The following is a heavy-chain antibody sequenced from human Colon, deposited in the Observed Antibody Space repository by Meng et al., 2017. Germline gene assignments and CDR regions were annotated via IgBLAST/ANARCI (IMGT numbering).Heavy chain of an antibody. D-gene: IGHD4-23*01. V-gene: IGHV1-2*06. J-gene: IGHJ4*02. CDR2: INPNSGGT. CDR1: GYPFTGYY. CDR3: ARENGGSDDYGGNFDY. Sequence: QGQLVQSGAEVKTPGASVKVSCKASGYPFTGYYMHWVRQAPGQGLEWMGRINPNSGGTNYAQKFQGRVTMTRDTSISTAYMELSRLRSDDTAVYYCARENGGSDDYGGNFDYWGQGTLVTVSS.